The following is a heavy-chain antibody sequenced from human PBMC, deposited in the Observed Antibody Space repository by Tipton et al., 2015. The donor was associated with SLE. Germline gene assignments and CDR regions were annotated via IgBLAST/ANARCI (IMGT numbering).Heavy chain of an antibody. Sequence: TLSLTCTVSGGSISSYYWSWIRQPPGKGLEWIGYIYYSGSTNYNPSLKSRVTISVDTSKNQFSLKLSSVTAADTAVYYCAVWGRGYYFDYWGQGTLVTVSS. CDR3: AVWGRGYYFDY. D-gene: IGHD7-27*01. V-gene: IGHV4-59*01. J-gene: IGHJ4*02. CDR2: IYYSGST. CDR1: GGSISSYY.